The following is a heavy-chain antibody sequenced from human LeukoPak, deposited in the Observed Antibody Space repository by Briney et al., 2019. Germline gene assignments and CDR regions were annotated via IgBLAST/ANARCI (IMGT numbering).Heavy chain of an antibody. CDR3: AYSSGYSPFDY. CDR2: IYGDGSFT. V-gene: IGHV3-74*01. D-gene: IGHD3-22*01. CDR1: GFTFSNFW. Sequence: GGSLRLSCAASGFTFSNFWMHWVRQAPGKGLVWVALIYGDGSFTRYADSVKGRFTISRDNAKNSLYLQMDSLRAEDTAVYYCAYSSGYSPFDYWGQGTLVTVSS. J-gene: IGHJ4*02.